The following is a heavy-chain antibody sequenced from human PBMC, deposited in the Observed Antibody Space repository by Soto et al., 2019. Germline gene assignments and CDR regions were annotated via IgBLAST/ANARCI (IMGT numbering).Heavy chain of an antibody. D-gene: IGHD2-2*02. J-gene: IGHJ4*02. CDR1: GGTFSSYT. V-gene: IGHV1-69*02. CDR3: ATEYCSSTSCYRDY. Sequence: QVQLVQSGAEVKKPGSSVKVSCKASGGTFSSYTISWVRQAPGQGLEWMGRIIPILGIANYAQKFQGRVTITADKYTSKAYMGLSSLRPEDTAVYYCATEYCSSTSCYRDYWGQGTLVTVSS. CDR2: IIPILGIA.